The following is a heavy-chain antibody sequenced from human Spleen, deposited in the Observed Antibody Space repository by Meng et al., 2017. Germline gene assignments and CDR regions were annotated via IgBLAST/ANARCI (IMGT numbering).Heavy chain of an antibody. CDR2: IYHSGST. J-gene: IGHJ4*02. Sequence: QVQLQESGPGLVKPSGTLSLTCAVSGGSISSSNWWSWVRQPPGKGLEWIGEIYHSGSTNYNPSLKSRVTISVDTSRNQFSLKLSSVTTEDTAVYYCTTGGTSSGSYTISFDYWGQGTLVTVSS. D-gene: IGHD1-26*01. CDR3: TTGGTSSGSYTISFDY. CDR1: GGSISSSNW. V-gene: IGHV4-4*02.